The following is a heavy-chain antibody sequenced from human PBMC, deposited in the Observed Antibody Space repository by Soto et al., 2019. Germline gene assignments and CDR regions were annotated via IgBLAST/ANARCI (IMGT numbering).Heavy chain of an antibody. CDR3: AGGNYSVMDV. Sequence: EVQLVESGGGLVKPGGSLRLSCAASGFTFSAYSMNWIRQAPGKGLEWVSSISSGNSYIYYADSVRGRFTISRDNAKNSLFLQMNSLRAEDTALYYCAGGNYSVMDVWGQGTTVTVSS. CDR2: ISSGNSYI. CDR1: GFTFSAYS. V-gene: IGHV3-21*01. J-gene: IGHJ6*02.